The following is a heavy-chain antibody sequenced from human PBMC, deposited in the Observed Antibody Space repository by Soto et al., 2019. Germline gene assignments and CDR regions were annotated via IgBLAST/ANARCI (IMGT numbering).Heavy chain of an antibody. J-gene: IGHJ5*02. CDR3: ERGSKLPAAIRTPNRVNWFDP. Sequence: SETLSLTCAVYGESFSGYHGSWIRQPPGKGLEWIGETNHSGRNNYNQSLKSRVIISVDTAKNKFPLKLSSVTAEATDVYYCERGSKLPAAIRTPNRVNWFDPWGQGTLVTVSS. D-gene: IGHD2-2*01. CDR1: GESFSGYH. CDR2: TNHSGRN. V-gene: IGHV4-34*01.